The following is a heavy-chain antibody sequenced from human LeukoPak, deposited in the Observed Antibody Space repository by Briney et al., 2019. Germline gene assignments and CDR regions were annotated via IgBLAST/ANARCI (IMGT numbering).Heavy chain of an antibody. Sequence: PGGSLRLSCAASGFTFSSYEMNWVRQAPGKGLEWVSYISSSGSTIYYADSVKGRFTISRDNTKNTLYLQMNSLRAEDTAVYYCARDQLYCSGGFCYHDYWGQGTLVTVSS. D-gene: IGHD2-15*01. V-gene: IGHV3-48*03. J-gene: IGHJ4*02. CDR3: ARDQLYCSGGFCYHDY. CDR2: ISSSGSTI. CDR1: GFTFSSYE.